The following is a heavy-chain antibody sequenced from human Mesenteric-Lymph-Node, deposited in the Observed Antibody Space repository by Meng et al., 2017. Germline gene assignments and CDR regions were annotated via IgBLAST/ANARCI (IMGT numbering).Heavy chain of an antibody. V-gene: IGHV4-34*01. J-gene: IGHJ4*02. D-gene: IGHD3-22*01. CDR3: ARGSRDSSGYYPFDY. Sequence: GQLKQWGAGLLKPSGPLSLTCAVYGGSFSGYYWSWIRQPPGKGLEWIGEINHSGSTNYNPSLKSRVTISVDTSKNQFSLKLSSVTAADTAVYYCARGSRDSSGYYPFDYWGQGTLVTVSS. CDR1: GGSFSGYY. CDR2: INHSGST.